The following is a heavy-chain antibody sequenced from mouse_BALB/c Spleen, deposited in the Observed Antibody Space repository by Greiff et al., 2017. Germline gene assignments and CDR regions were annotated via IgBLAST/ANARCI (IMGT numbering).Heavy chain of an antibody. V-gene: IGHV14-3*02. CDR3: ASPQLSWFAY. CDR2: IDPANGNT. CDR1: GFNIKDTY. J-gene: IGHJ3*01. D-gene: IGHD6-1*01. Sequence: VQLQQSGAELVKPGASVKLSCTASGFNIKDTYMHWVKQRPEQGLEWIGRIDPANGNTKYDPKFQGKATITADTSSNTAYLQLSSLTSEDTAVYYWASPQLSWFAYWGQGTLVTVSA.